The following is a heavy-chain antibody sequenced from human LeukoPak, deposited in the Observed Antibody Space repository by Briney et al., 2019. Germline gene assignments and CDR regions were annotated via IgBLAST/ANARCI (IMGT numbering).Heavy chain of an antibody. CDR3: ARDWYYYDSSGYYFPFDY. Sequence: PGGSLRLSCAASGFTFSSYAMHWVRQAPGKGLEWVAVISCDGSNKYYADSVKGRFTISRDNSKNTLYLQMNSLRAEDTAVYYCARDWYYYDSSGYYFPFDYWGQGTLVTVSS. D-gene: IGHD3-22*01. V-gene: IGHV3-30-3*01. J-gene: IGHJ4*02. CDR1: GFTFSSYA. CDR2: ISCDGSNK.